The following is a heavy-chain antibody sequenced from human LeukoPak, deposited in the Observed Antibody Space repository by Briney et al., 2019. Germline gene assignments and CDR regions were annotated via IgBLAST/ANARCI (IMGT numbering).Heavy chain of an antibody. V-gene: IGHV4-59*06. CDR2: IYYSGST. J-gene: IGHJ3*02. CDR3: ARGGYCSGGSCHDAFDI. D-gene: IGHD2-15*01. Sequence: SETLSLTCTVSGGSISSYYWSWIRQHPGKGLEWIGYIYYSGSTYYNPSLKSRVTISVDTSKNQFSLKLSSVTAADTAVYYCARGGYCSGGSCHDAFDIWGQGTMVTVSS. CDR1: GGSISSYY.